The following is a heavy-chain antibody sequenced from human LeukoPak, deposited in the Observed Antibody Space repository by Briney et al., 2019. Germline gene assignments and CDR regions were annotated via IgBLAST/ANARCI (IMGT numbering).Heavy chain of an antibody. Sequence: SETLSLTCTVSGYSISSGYYWGWIRQPPGKGLEWIGSIYHSGSTYYNPSLKSRVTISVDTSKNRFSLKLSSVTAADTAVYYCASPRGYYYYMDVWGKGTTVTVSS. V-gene: IGHV4-38-2*02. CDR3: ASPRGYYYYMDV. D-gene: IGHD3-10*01. CDR2: IYHSGST. J-gene: IGHJ6*03. CDR1: GYSISSGYY.